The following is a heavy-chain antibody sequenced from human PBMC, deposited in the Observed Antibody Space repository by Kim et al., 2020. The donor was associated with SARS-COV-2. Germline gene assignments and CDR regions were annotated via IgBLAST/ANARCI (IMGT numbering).Heavy chain of an antibody. CDR2: INHSGST. Sequence: SETLSLTCAVYGGSFSGYYWSWIRQPPGNGLEWIGEINHSGSTNYNPSLKSRVTISVDTSKNQFSLKLSSVTAADTAVYYCARARGYERFGELLHNWFDPWGQGTLVTVSS. CDR1: GGSFSGYY. J-gene: IGHJ5*02. CDR3: ARARGYERFGELLHNWFDP. V-gene: IGHV4-34*01. D-gene: IGHD3-10*01.